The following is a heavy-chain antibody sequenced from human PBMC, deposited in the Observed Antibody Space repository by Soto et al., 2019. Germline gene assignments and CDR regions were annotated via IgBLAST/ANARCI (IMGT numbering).Heavy chain of an antibody. D-gene: IGHD2-2*01. CDR3: ARDLSDIVVVPAALNWFDP. CDR2: TYYRSKWYN. CDR1: GDSVSSNSAA. V-gene: IGHV6-1*01. Sequence: QTLSLTCAISGDSVSSNSAAWNWIRQSPSRGLEWLGRTYYRSKWYNDYAVSVKSRITINPDTSKNQFSLQLNSVTPEDMAVYYCARDLSDIVVVPAALNWFDPWGQGTLVTVSS. J-gene: IGHJ5*02.